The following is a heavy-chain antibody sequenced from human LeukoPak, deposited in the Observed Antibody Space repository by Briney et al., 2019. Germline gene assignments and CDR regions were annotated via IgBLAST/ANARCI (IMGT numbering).Heavy chain of an antibody. V-gene: IGHV4-31*03. J-gene: IGHJ4*02. CDR2: TYYSGST. D-gene: IGHD2-15*01. CDR1: GGSISSGGYY. Sequence: SETLSLTCTVSGGSISSGGYYWSWIRQHPGKGLEWIGYTYYSGSTYYNPSLKSRVTISVDTSKNQFSLKLSSVTAADTAVYYCARGRYCSGGSCYYRFDYWGQGTLVTVSS. CDR3: ARGRYCSGGSCYYRFDY.